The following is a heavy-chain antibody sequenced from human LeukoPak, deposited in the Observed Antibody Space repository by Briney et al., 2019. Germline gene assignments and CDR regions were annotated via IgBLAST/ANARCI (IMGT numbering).Heavy chain of an antibody. CDR2: FDPEDGET. CDR1: GYTLTELS. V-gene: IGHV1-24*01. J-gene: IGHJ5*02. Sequence: SVKVSCKVSGYTLTELSMHWVRQAPGKGLEWMGGFDPEDGETIYAQKFQGRVTMTEDTSTDTAYMELSSLRSEDTAVYYCATRFPMVVAAVARNNWFDPWGQGTLVTVSS. D-gene: IGHD2-15*01. CDR3: ATRFPMVVAAVARNNWFDP.